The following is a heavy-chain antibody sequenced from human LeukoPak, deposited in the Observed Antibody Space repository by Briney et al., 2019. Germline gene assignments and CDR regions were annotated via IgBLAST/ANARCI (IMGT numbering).Heavy chain of an antibody. CDR3: ARDTPLDYGDYGFDY. J-gene: IGHJ4*02. CDR1: GYTFTSYY. Sequence: GASVKVSCKASGYTFTSYYMHWVRQAPGQGLEWMGIINPSGGSTSYAQKFQGRVTMTRDTSTSTVYMELSSLRSEDTAVYYCARDTPLDYGDYGFDYWGQGTLVTVSS. D-gene: IGHD4-17*01. CDR2: INPSGGST. V-gene: IGHV1-46*01.